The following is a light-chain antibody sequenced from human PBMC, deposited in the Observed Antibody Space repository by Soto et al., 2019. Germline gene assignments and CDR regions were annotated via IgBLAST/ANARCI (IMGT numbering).Light chain of an antibody. CDR1: SGSIASKY. CDR3: QSYDSSNVV. J-gene: IGLJ2*01. CDR2: EDN. V-gene: IGLV6-57*01. Sequence: NFMLTQPHSVSGSPGKTVTISCTRSSGSIASKYVQWYQQRPGSSPTTVIYEDNERPSGVPDRFAGSIDTSSNSASLTISGLKTEDEADYYCQSYDSSNVVFGGGTKLTVL.